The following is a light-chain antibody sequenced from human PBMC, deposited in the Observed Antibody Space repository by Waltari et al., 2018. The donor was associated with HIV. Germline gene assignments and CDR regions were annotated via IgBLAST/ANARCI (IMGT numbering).Light chain of an antibody. CDR1: QGIRNG. J-gene: IGKJ1*01. Sequence: DIQITQSPSSLSASVGDRVTITCRPSQGIRNGLAWYHQKPGKVPKLLIYAASTFPSGVPSRFSVSGSGTDFTLTISSLQTEDVASYYCQNYDTAPRTFGQGTKVEIK. CDR3: QNYDTAPRT. CDR2: AAS. V-gene: IGKV1-27*01.